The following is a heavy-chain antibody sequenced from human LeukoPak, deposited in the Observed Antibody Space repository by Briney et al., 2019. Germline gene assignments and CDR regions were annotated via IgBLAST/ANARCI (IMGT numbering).Heavy chain of an antibody. CDR2: INPNSGGT. V-gene: IGHV1-2*02. Sequence: ASVKDSCKASGYTFTGYFLHWVRQAPGHGLAWMGWINPNSGGTKYAQKFHGRVTLTRDTSITTAYMDLTRLKSDDTAVYFCARDLGTGDLSCDYWGQGTLLSVSS. CDR1: GYTFTGYF. CDR3: ARDLGTGDLSCDY. D-gene: IGHD2-8*02. J-gene: IGHJ4*02.